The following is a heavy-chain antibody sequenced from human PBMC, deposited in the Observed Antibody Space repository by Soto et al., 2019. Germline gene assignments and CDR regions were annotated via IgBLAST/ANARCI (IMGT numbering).Heavy chain of an antibody. J-gene: IGHJ4*02. CDR1: GFTFSSYG. CDR2: ISYDGSNK. V-gene: IGHV3-30*18. D-gene: IGHD4-17*01. CDR3: AKTTHSTEDYFDY. Sequence: GGSLRLSCAASGFTFSSYGMHWVRQAPGKGLEWVAVISYDGSNKYYADSVKGRFTISRDNSKNTLYLQMNSLRAEDTAVYYCAKTTHSTEDYFDYWGQGTLVTVSS.